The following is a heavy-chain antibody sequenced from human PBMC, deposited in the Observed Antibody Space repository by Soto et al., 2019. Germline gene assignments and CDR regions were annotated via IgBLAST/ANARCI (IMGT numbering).Heavy chain of an antibody. V-gene: IGHV1-2*02. D-gene: IGHD4-17*01. CDR1: GYTFTGYY. CDR3: ATHDYGDSNLFDY. J-gene: IGHJ4*02. CDR2: INPNSGGT. Sequence: ASVKVSCKASGYTFTGYYMHWVRQAPGQGLEWMGWINPNSGGTNYAQKSQGRVTMTRDTSISTAYMELSRLRSDDTAVYYCATHDYGDSNLFDYWGQGXLVTVSS.